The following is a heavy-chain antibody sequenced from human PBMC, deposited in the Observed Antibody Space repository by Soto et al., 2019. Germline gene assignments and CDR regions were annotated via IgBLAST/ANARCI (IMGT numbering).Heavy chain of an antibody. V-gene: IGHV1-8*01. CDR2: MNPNSGNT. J-gene: IGHJ6*03. CDR1: GYTFTSYD. CDR3: SRGGFAIFGVVITHYYYYYMDV. D-gene: IGHD3-3*01. Sequence: ASVKVSCKASGYTFTSYDINWVRQATGQGLEWMGWMNPNSGNTGYAQKLQGRVTMTRNTSISTAYMELSSLRSEDTAVYYCSRGGFAIFGVVITHYYYYYMDVWGKGTTVTVSS.